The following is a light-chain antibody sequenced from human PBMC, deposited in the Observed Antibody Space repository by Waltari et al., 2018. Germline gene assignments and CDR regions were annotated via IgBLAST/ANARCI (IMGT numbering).Light chain of an antibody. J-gene: IGLJ3*02. V-gene: IGLV1-47*01. Sequence: QSVLTQPPSASGTPGQRVTISCSGRSSNTGSNYVYWYQQLPGTAPKLLISRNNQRPSGVPDRFSGSKSGTSASLAISGLRSEDEADYFCAAWDDSLSAWVFGGGTKLTVL. CDR3: AAWDDSLSAWV. CDR2: RNN. CDR1: SSNTGSNY.